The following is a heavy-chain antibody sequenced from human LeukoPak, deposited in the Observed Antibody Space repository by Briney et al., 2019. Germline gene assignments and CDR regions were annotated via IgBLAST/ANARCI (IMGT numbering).Heavy chain of an antibody. J-gene: IGHJ3*02. CDR2: IYTSGST. D-gene: IGHD3-9*01. CDR1: GGSISSYY. V-gene: IGHV4-4*07. Sequence: SETLSLTCTVSGGSISSYYWSWIRQPAGKGLEWIGRIYTSGSTNYNPSLKSRVTMSVDTSKNQFSLKLSSVTAADTAVYYCARDGLRVTIFSGDAFDIWGQGTMVTVSS. CDR3: ARDGLRVTIFSGDAFDI.